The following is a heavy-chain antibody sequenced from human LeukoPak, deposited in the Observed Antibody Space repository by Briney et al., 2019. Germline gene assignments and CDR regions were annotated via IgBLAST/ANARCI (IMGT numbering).Heavy chain of an antibody. CDR2: IKQDGSEK. CDR1: GFTFSSYW. V-gene: IGHV3-7*03. Sequence: GGSLRLSCAASGFTFSSYWMSWVRQAPGKGLEWVANIKQDGSEKYYVDSVKGRFTISRDNAKNSLYLQMNSLRAEDTAVYYCARANDDILTGSSSSFDYWGQGTLVTVSS. CDR3: ARANDDILTGSSSSFDY. D-gene: IGHD3-9*01. J-gene: IGHJ4*02.